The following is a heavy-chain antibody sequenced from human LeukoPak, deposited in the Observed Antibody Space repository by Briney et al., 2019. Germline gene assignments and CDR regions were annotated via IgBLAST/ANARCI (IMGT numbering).Heavy chain of an antibody. J-gene: IGHJ4*02. D-gene: IGHD1/OR15-1a*01. Sequence: GASVKVSCKASGYTFTGFAISWVRQAPGQGLEWLGWISAYNGRTKYAQKLQGRVTMTTDTSTSTAYMELRSLRSDDTAVYYCATVGRITGAIDWGQGTLVTVSS. CDR3: ATVGRITGAID. CDR1: GYTFTGFA. V-gene: IGHV1-18*01. CDR2: ISAYNGRT.